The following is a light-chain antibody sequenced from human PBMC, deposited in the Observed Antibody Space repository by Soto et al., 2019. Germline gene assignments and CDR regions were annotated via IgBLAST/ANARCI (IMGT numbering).Light chain of an antibody. V-gene: IGKV3-20*01. CDR3: HQYDRSAIFT. Sequence: EIVLTQSPGTLSLSPGERATLSCRASQSVPSNYLAWYQQRPGQAPRLLIYGASTRAAGVPDRFSGSGSGTEFTLTINRLEPEDFAVFYCHQYDRSAIFTFRPGTTLDIK. J-gene: IGKJ3*01. CDR2: GAS. CDR1: QSVPSNY.